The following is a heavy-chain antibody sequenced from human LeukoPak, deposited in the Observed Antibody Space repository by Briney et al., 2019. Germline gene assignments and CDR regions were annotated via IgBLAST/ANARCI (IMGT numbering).Heavy chain of an antibody. CDR2: ISYDGSNK. CDR1: GFTFSSYA. J-gene: IGHJ6*03. Sequence: GGSLRLSRAASGFTFSSYAMHWVRQAPGKGLEWVAVISYDGSNKYYADSVKGRFTISRDNSKNTLYLQMNSLRAEDTAVYYCARDFGLAARALYYMDVWGKGTTVTVSS. V-gene: IGHV3-30*01. D-gene: IGHD3-16*01. CDR3: ARDFGLAARALYYMDV.